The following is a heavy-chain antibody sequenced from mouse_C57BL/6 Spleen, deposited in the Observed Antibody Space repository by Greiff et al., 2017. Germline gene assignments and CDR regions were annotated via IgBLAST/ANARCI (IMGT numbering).Heavy chain of an antibody. D-gene: IGHD1-1*01. Sequence: QVQLQQPGAELVKPGASVKLSCKASGYTFTSYWMQWVKQRPGQGLEWMGEIDPSDSYTNYNQTFKGKATWTVDTSSSTAYMQLSSLTSEDSAVSYCAREGDGSSYYLDYWGQGTTLTVSS. CDR3: AREGDGSSYYLDY. CDR1: GYTFTSYW. V-gene: IGHV1-50*01. J-gene: IGHJ2*01. CDR2: IDPSDSYT.